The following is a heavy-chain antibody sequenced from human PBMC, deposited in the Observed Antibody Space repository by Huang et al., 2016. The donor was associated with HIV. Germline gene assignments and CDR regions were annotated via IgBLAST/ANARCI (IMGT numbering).Heavy chain of an antibody. CDR3: TREFTTSVQFFDL. D-gene: IGHD4-4*01. V-gene: IGHV3-30*04. J-gene: IGHJ4*02. Sequence: QVKLVESGGGVVQPGISLRLSCAASGFTFRTYTFHWVRQAPGKGLELVAGISYNGVKKFYADSVKGRFTISRDNSKNTVYLEVSSPRPEDSAVYYCTREFTTSVQFFDLWGQGTLVTVSS. CDR1: GFTFRTYT. CDR2: ISYNGVKK.